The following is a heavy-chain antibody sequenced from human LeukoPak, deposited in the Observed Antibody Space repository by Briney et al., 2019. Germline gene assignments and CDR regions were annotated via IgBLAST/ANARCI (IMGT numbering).Heavy chain of an antibody. D-gene: IGHD6-19*01. J-gene: IGHJ4*02. V-gene: IGHV3-33*01. Sequence: GGSLRLSCAASGFTFSSYGIHWVRQAPGKGLEWVAVICYDGSNKYYADSVKGRFTISRDNSKNTLYLQMNSLRAEDTAVYYCARGAFVAVAGPYFDYWGQGTLVTVSS. CDR1: GFTFSSYG. CDR2: ICYDGSNK. CDR3: ARGAFVAVAGPYFDY.